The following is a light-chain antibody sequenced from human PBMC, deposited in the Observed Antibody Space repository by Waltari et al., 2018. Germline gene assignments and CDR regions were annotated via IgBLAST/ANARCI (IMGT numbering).Light chain of an antibody. Sequence: DIQMTQSPSSLSASVGDRVSITCRASQDIRNYLAWFQHKPGEAPKPLIYAASSLQSGVPSNFSGSGSGTDFTLTISSLQPEDFATYCQQYKTYPITFGQVTRLEI. CDR2: AAS. CDR1: QDIRNY. V-gene: IGKV1-16*02. CDR3: QQYKTYPIT. J-gene: IGKJ5*01.